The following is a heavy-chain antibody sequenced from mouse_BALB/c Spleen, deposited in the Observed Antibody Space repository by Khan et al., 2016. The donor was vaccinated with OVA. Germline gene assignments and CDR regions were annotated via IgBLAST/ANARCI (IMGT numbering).Heavy chain of an antibody. CDR3: DGRARK. Sequence: VQLQQSGAELVKSGATVKLSCTASGFTFTDTYMHWLKQWPEQGLEWIGRIDPPNGNTKYDTKFQGKATITADTSSNTAYLQLSSLTYEDTAVDCCDGRARKWGQGTTVTVSS. J-gene: IGHJ2*01. V-gene: IGHV14-3*02. CDR1: GFTFTDTY. CDR2: IDPPNGNT. D-gene: IGHD3-3*01.